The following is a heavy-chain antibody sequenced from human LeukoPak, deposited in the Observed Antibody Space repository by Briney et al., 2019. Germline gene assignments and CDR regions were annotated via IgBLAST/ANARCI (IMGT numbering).Heavy chain of an antibody. V-gene: IGHV4-59*12. CDR3: ARGGSSGWYYHFDY. CDR1: GGSISSYY. CDR2: IYYNVSI. Sequence: SETLSLICTVSGGSISSYYWSWIRQPPGKGLEWFGYIYYNVSINHNPSLKSRVIISVDASKNQFSLKLSAVTAADTAVYYCARGGSSGWYYHFDYWGQGTLVTVSS. D-gene: IGHD6-19*01. J-gene: IGHJ4*02.